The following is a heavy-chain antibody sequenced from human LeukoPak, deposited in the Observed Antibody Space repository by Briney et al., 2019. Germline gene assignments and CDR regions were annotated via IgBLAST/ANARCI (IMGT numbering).Heavy chain of an antibody. V-gene: IGHV4-4*07. CDR1: CGSISSYY. J-gene: IGHJ6*02. CDR2: IYTSGST. Sequence: PSETLSLTCTVSCGSISSYYWSWIRQPAGKGLEWIGRIYTSGSTNYNPSLKSRVTMSVDTSKNQFSLKLSSVTAADTAVYYCARDSYIAVAGTNYYYGMDVWGQGTTVTVSS. D-gene: IGHD6-19*01. CDR3: ARDSYIAVAGTNYYYGMDV.